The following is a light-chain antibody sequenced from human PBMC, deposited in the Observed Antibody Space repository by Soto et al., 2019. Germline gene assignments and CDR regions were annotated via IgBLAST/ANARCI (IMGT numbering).Light chain of an antibody. V-gene: IGKV1-5*03. J-gene: IGKJ2*01. Sequence: DIQMTQSPSTLSASVGDRVTITCRASQSISSWLAWYQQKPGKALKLLIYKASSLESGVPSRFSGSGSGTEFTLTISSLQPDDFATYYCQQYNSYEYTFGQGTKLEIK. CDR3: QQYNSYEYT. CDR2: KAS. CDR1: QSISSW.